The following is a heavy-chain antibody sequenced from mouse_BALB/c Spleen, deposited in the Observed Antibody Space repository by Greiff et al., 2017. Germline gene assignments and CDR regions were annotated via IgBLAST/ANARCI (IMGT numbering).Heavy chain of an antibody. J-gene: IGHJ2*01. CDR3: ARDHYYGPDY. CDR2: ISSGGST. V-gene: IGHV5-6-5*01. CDR1: GFTFSSYA. Sequence: EVKLQESGGGLVKPGGSLKLSCAASGFTFSSYAMSWVRQTPEKRLEWVASISSGGSTYYPDSVKGRFTISRDNARNNLYLQMSSLRSEDTAMYYCARDHYYGPDYWGQGTTLTVSS. D-gene: IGHD1-2*01.